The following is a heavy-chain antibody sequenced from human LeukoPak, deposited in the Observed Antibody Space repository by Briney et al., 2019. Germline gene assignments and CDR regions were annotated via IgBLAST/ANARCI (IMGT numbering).Heavy chain of an antibody. D-gene: IGHD3-10*01. V-gene: IGHV5-51*07. CDR3: ARLLAIGAMVRGVSWFDP. J-gene: IGHJ5*02. CDR2: IYPGDSDT. CDR1: GYSFTSYW. Sequence: GESLKISCKGSGYSFTSYWIGWVHQMPGKGLEWMGIIYPGDSDTRYSPSFQGQVTISADKSISTAYLQWSSLKASDTAMYYCARLLAIGAMVRGVSWFDPWGQGALVTVSS.